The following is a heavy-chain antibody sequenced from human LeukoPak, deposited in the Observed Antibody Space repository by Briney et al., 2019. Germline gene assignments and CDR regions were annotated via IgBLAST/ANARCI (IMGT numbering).Heavy chain of an antibody. CDR2: ISAYNGNT. D-gene: IGHD1-26*01. Sequence: ASVKVSCKASGYTFTSYGISWVRQAPGQGLEWMGWISAYNGNTNYAQKFQGRVTITRDTSASTAYMELSSLRSEDTAVYYCARGLGWELVDYWGQGTLVTVSS. V-gene: IGHV1-18*01. CDR3: ARGLGWELVDY. CDR1: GYTFTSYG. J-gene: IGHJ4*02.